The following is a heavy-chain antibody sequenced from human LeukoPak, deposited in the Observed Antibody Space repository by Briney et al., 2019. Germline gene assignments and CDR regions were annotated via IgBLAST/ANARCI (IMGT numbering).Heavy chain of an antibody. CDR2: ISWNSGSI. Sequence: GRSLRLSCAASGFTFDDYAMHWVRQAPGKGLGWVSGISWNSGSIGYADSVKGRFTISRDNAKNSLYLQMNSLRAEDTAVYYCARKNGLDYWGQGTLVTVSS. V-gene: IGHV3-9*01. CDR1: GFTFDDYA. J-gene: IGHJ4*02. CDR3: ARKNGLDY.